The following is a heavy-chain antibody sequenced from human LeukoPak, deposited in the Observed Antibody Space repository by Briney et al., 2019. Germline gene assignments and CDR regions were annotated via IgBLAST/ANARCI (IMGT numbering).Heavy chain of an antibody. CDR1: GFTFSSYW. CDR3: ARWYDYLWGSFRYHYFDY. J-gene: IGHJ4*02. CDR2: IKQDGSEK. Sequence: GGSLRLSCAASGFTFSSYWMSWVRQAPGKGLEWVASIKQDGSEKYYVDSVKGRFTISRDNAKNSLYLQMNSLAAEDTAVYYCARWYDYLWGSFRYHYFDYWGRGTLVTVSS. D-gene: IGHD3-16*02. V-gene: IGHV3-7*03.